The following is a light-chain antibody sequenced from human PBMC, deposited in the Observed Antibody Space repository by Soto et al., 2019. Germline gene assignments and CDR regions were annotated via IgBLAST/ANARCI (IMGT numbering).Light chain of an antibody. CDR1: QRVSNN. V-gene: IGKV3D-15*01. CDR3: QQYDDWLRLT. Sequence: EILLTQSPGTLSLSAGERATLSCRAGQRVSNNYLAWYQQKPGQAPRLRIYGASNRATGIPARFSGSGSGTEFTLTISSLQYEDFAVYFCQQYDDWLRLTFGGGTKVDIK. J-gene: IGKJ4*01. CDR2: GAS.